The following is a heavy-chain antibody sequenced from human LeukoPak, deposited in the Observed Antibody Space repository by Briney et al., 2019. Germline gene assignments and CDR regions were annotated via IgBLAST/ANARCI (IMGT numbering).Heavy chain of an antibody. V-gene: IGHV4-39*01. CDR2: IYYSGST. Sequence: ASETLSLTCTVSGGSISSSSYYWGWIRQPPGKGLEWIGSIYYSGSTYYNPSLKSRVTISVDTSKNQFSLKLSSVTAADTAVYYCARHEQDGYNYLRPALAYNWFDPWGQGTLVTVSS. CDR1: GGSISSSSYY. J-gene: IGHJ5*02. CDR3: ARHEQDGYNYLRPALAYNWFDP. D-gene: IGHD5-24*01.